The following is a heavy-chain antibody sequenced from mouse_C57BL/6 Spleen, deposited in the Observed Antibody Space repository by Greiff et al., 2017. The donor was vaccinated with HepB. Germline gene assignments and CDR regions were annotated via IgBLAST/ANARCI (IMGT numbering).Heavy chain of an antibody. Sequence: EVHLVESGGGLVKPGGSLKLSCAASGFTFSSYAMSWVRQTPEKRLEWVATISDGGSYTYYPDNVKGRFTISRENAKNNLYLQMSHLKSEDTAMYYCARVYGNYPNWYFDVWGTGTTVTVSS. D-gene: IGHD2-1*01. J-gene: IGHJ1*03. CDR3: ARVYGNYPNWYFDV. CDR1: GFTFSSYA. CDR2: ISDGGSYT. V-gene: IGHV5-4*01.